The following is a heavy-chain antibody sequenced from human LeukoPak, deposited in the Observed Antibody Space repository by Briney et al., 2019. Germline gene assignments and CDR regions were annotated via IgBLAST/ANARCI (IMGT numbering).Heavy chain of an antibody. CDR2: ISSSSSYI. J-gene: IGHJ4*02. V-gene: IGHV3-21*01. D-gene: IGHD3-10*01. CDR3: ARTRITMVRGARYYFDY. Sequence: VGSLRLSCAASGFTFSSYSMNWVRQAPGKGLEWVSSISSSSSYIYYADSVKGRFTISRDNAKNSLYLQMNSLRAEDTAVYYCARTRITMVRGARYYFDYWGQGTLVTVSS. CDR1: GFTFSSYS.